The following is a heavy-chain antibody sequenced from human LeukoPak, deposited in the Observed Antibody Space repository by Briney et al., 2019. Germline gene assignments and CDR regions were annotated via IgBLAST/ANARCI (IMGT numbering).Heavy chain of an antibody. Sequence: TGGSLRLSCAASGFTFSSYNMNWVRQAPGEGLEWVSYISLSSTSIYYADSVMGRFTISRDNAKKPLYLQMNSLKAEDTAVYYCAREPTYSSSWYTTCDYWGPGTLVTVSS. CDR2: ISLSSTSI. CDR3: AREPTYSSSWYTTCDY. D-gene: IGHD6-13*01. J-gene: IGHJ4*02. V-gene: IGHV3-48*01. CDR1: GFTFSSYN.